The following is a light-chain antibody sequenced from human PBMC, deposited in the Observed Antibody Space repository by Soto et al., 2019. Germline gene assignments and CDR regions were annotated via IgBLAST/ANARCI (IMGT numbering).Light chain of an antibody. CDR1: KNISGY. Sequence: DIQMTQSPSSLSASIGDRVTITCRASKNISGYLHWYQQKPGQAPKFLIYASSNLQSGVPSRFSGSGSGTDFTLTISSLQPEDFATYYCQQSYSTLYTFGQGTKLEIK. CDR3: QQSYSTLYT. CDR2: ASS. J-gene: IGKJ2*01. V-gene: IGKV1-39*01.